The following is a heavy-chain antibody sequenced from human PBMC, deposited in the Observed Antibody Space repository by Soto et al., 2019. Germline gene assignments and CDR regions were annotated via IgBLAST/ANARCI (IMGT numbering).Heavy chain of an antibody. CDR2: ISGSGGST. D-gene: IGHD3-10*01. CDR3: ASHYGDYYYFYMDL. J-gene: IGHJ6*03. Sequence: GSLRLSCAASGFTFSSYAMSWVRQAPGKGLEWVSGISGSGGSTYYADSVKGRFTISRDNSKNTLYVQMNSLRADDTAVYYCASHYGDYYYFYMDLWGKGTTVTVSS. CDR1: GFTFSSYA. V-gene: IGHV3-23*01.